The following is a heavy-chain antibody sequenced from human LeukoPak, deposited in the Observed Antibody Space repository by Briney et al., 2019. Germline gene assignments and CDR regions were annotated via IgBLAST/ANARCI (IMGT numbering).Heavy chain of an antibody. CDR3: ARGARYSSSSTGFDY. CDR1: GGSISSYY. J-gene: IGHJ4*02. Sequence: PSETLSLTCTVSGGSISSYYWSWIRQPPGKGLEWIGYIYYSGSTNYNPSLKSRVTISVDTSKNQFSLKLSSVTAADTAVYYCARGARYSSSSTGFDYWGQGTLVTVSS. CDR2: IYYSGST. D-gene: IGHD6-6*01. V-gene: IGHV4-59*01.